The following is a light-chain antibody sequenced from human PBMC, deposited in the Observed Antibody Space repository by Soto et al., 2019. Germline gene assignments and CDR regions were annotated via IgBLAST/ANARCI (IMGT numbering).Light chain of an antibody. CDR3: QPYGGSPLVS. CDR2: GAS. J-gene: IGKJ4*01. Sequence: ETVLTQSPGTLSLSPGERATLSCRASQSISSGYLAWYQQRPGQAPRLLISGASNRATGIPDRFSGSGSGTHFTLTISRLEPGNFAVYYCQPYGGSPLVSFGGGTKGEIK. V-gene: IGKV3-20*01. CDR1: QSISSGY.